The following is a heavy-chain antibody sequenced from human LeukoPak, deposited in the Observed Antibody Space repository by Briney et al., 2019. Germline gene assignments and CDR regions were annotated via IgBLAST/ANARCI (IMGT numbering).Heavy chain of an antibody. CDR2: IRSERYGCTE. D-gene: IGHD3-3*01. Sequence: GRSLRLSCTGTGFIFGDYPMSWFRQAPGKGLEWVGFIRSERYGCTEEYAASVKARFIISSVHSKSIAYLQMNSLKTEDTAVYFCTTVAVDFWDDYSPDYFDCWGQGTLVTVSS. J-gene: IGHJ4*02. CDR1: GFIFGDYP. V-gene: IGHV3-49*03. CDR3: TTVAVDFWDDYSPDYFDC.